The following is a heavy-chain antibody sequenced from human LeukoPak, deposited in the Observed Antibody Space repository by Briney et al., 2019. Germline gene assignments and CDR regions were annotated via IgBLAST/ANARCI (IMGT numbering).Heavy chain of an antibody. CDR2: IYTSGST. D-gene: IGHD1-26*01. V-gene: IGHV4-4*07. J-gene: IGHJ6*02. Sequence: SETLSLTCTVSGGSISSYYWSWIRQPAGKGLEWIGRIYTSGSTNYNPSLKSRVTISVDTSKNQFSLKLSSVTAADTAVYYCARDRRLGVGATDYYYYGMDVWGQGTTVTVSS. CDR3: ARDRRLGVGATDYYYYGMDV. CDR1: GGSISSYY.